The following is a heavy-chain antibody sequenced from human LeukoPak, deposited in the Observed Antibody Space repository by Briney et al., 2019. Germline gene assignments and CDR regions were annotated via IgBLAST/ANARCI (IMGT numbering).Heavy chain of an antibody. CDR3: ARMVRRLERLNIGGSSDYATIYYFDY. D-gene: IGHD5-12*01. V-gene: IGHV4-59*08. Sequence: SETLSLTCTVSGVSIRTDYWSWILQTPGKGLEWIAYIFDIGSTTYNPSLKSRVTISVDTSKNQFSLKLSSVTAADTAVYYCARMVRRLERLNIGGSSDYATIYYFDYWGQGTLVTVSS. CDR1: GVSIRTDY. CDR2: IFDIGST. J-gene: IGHJ4*02.